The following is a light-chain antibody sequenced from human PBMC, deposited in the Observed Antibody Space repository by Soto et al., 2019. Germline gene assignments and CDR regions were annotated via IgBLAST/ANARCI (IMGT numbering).Light chain of an antibody. Sequence: EIVLTQSPGTLSLSPGERATLSCRASQSVRSSYLAWYQQQPGQAPRLLIYGASSRATGIPDRFSGSGSGTDFTLTISRLEPEDFAVYYCQQYGLSPGTFGQGTKVEIK. CDR1: QSVRSSY. CDR3: QQYGLSPGT. V-gene: IGKV3-20*01. J-gene: IGKJ1*01. CDR2: GAS.